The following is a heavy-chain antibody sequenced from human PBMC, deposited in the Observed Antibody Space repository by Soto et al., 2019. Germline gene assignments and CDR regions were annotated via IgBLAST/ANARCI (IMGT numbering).Heavy chain of an antibody. CDR3: AKISGYSYVFPTDC. J-gene: IGHJ4*02. Sequence: QVQLVESGGGVVQPGRSLRLSCAASGFTFSSYVMHWVRQAPGKGLEWVALISYDGSNKYYADSVKGRFTISRDNSKNTLYLQMNSLRAEDTAVYYCAKISGYSYVFPTDCWGQGTLVTVSS. V-gene: IGHV3-30*18. CDR1: GFTFSSYV. D-gene: IGHD5-18*01. CDR2: ISYDGSNK.